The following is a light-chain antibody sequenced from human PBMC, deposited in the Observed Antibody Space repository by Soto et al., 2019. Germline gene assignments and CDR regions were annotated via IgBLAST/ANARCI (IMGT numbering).Light chain of an antibody. CDR2: ATS. CDR3: HQFGSLPIT. J-gene: IGKJ5*01. CDR1: QSISSSY. V-gene: IGKV3-20*01. Sequence: EIVLTQSSGTLSLSPGERATLSCRASQSISSSYLAWYQQKPGQAPRLLISATSRRLTGIPDRFIGSGSGTDFTLTISRLEPADFAVYYCHQFGSLPITFGQGTRLEIK.